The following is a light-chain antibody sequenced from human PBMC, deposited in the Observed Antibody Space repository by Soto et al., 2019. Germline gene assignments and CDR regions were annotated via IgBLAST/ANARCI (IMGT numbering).Light chain of an antibody. V-gene: IGKV1-39*01. CDR2: AAS. J-gene: IGKJ5*01. Sequence: IQMTQSPSSLSASAGDRVTIRCRASQTVRTYLNWYQQKPGKAPILLIYAASSLPSAVPPRFTGAGSETDFTLTISSLQPEDFGTYYCQQTYSTPITFGQGTRLEIK. CDR3: QQTYSTPIT. CDR1: QTVRTY.